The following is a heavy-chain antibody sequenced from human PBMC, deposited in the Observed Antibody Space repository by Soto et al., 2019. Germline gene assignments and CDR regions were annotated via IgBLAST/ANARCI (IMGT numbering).Heavy chain of an antibody. D-gene: IGHD1-7*01. J-gene: IGHJ6*02. CDR1: GYTLAELS. CDR3: ATVGELPYYYYGMDV. Sequence: ASVKVSCKVSGYTLAELSMHWVRQAPGKGLEWMGGFDPEDGETIYAQKFQGRVTMTEDTSTDTAYVELSSLRSEDTAVYYCATVGELPYYYYGMDVWGQGTTVTVSS. CDR2: FDPEDGET. V-gene: IGHV1-24*01.